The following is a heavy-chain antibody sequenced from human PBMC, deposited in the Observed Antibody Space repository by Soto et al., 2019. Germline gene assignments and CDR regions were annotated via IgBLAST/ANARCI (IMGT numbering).Heavy chain of an antibody. CDR3: ARVIDYDILTGPYYCYMDV. Sequence: GGSLRLSCAASGFTFSDYYMSWIRQAPGKGLDWVSYISSSGSTIYYADSVKGRFTISRDNAKNSLYLQMNSLRAEDTAVYYCARVIDYDILTGPYYCYMDVWGKGTTVTVSS. CDR1: GFTFSDYY. J-gene: IGHJ6*03. V-gene: IGHV3-11*01. CDR2: ISSSGSTI. D-gene: IGHD3-9*01.